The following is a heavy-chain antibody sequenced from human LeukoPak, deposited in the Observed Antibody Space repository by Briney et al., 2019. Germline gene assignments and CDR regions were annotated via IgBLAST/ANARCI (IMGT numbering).Heavy chain of an antibody. J-gene: IGHJ4*02. Sequence: SETRSLTCAVYGRSFSGYYGRWIRHPPGGGRGWIGEINHRGSTNLNPSLKGRVPLSLAPSKNQFSLKLSSVTAADTAVYYCARRYSGYLFDYWGQGTLVTVSS. CDR3: ARRYSGYLFDY. CDR2: INHRGST. CDR1: GRSFSGYY. D-gene: IGHD5-12*01. V-gene: IGHV4-34*01.